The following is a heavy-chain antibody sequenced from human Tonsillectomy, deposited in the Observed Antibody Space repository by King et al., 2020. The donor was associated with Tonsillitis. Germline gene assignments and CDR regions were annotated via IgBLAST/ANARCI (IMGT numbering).Heavy chain of an antibody. Sequence: QLQESGPGLVKPSETLSLTCTVSGGSISRYYWSWIRQPPGKGPEWIGNIYYSGSTNYNPSLKSRLTISVDTSKNQFSLKLSPVTAADTAVYYCARDSAVLTGDAYFDYWGQGTLVTVSS. V-gene: IGHV4-59*01. CDR3: ARDSAVLTGDAYFDY. CDR2: IYYSGST. J-gene: IGHJ4*02. D-gene: IGHD3-9*01. CDR1: GGSISRYY.